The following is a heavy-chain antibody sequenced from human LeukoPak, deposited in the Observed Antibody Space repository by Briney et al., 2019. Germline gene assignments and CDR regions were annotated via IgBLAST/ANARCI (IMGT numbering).Heavy chain of an antibody. CDR2: IYFSGST. CDR3: ASRYYYAPYYFDY. V-gene: IGHV4-31*03. Sequence: SESLSLTCTVSGGSISSGDYYWSWIRQHPGKGLEWIGHIYFSGSTYYNPSLKSRVTISLDTSKNQFSLKLSSVTAADTAVYFCASRYYYAPYYFDYWGQGTLFTVSS. J-gene: IGHJ4*02. D-gene: IGHD3-10*01. CDR1: GGSISSGDYY.